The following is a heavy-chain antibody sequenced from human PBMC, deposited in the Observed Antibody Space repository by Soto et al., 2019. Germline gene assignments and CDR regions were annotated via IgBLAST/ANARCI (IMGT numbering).Heavy chain of an antibody. CDR3: AKVSSPVVAVAGMEAQH. CDR1: GFTFSSYG. CDR2: ISYDGSNK. Sequence: QPGGSLRLSCAASGFTFSSYGMHWVRQAPGKGLEWVAVISYDGSNKYYADSVKGRFTISRDNSKNTLYLQMNSLRAEDTAVYYCAKVSSPVVAVAGMEAQHWGQGTLVTVSS. D-gene: IGHD6-19*01. V-gene: IGHV3-30*18. J-gene: IGHJ1*01.